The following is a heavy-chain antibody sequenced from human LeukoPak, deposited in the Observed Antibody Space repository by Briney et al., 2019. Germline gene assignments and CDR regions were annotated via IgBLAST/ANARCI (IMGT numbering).Heavy chain of an antibody. Sequence: PSETLSLTCAVYGGSFSGYYWSWIRQPPGKGLEWIGEINHSGSTNYNPSLKSRVTIPVDTSKNQFSLKLSSVTAADTAVYYCARQKKKWELRKNWFDPWGQGTLVTVSS. V-gene: IGHV4-34*01. CDR2: INHSGST. J-gene: IGHJ5*02. D-gene: IGHD1-26*01. CDR1: GGSFSGYY. CDR3: ARQKKKWELRKNWFDP.